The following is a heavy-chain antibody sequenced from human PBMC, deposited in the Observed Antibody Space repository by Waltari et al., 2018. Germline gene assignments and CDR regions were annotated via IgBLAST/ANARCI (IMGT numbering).Heavy chain of an antibody. V-gene: IGHV3-21*01. CDR3: ARDHYGWSRDY. Sequence: EVQLVESGGGLVKPGESLRRSCAASGFTFSDYGMHWVRRAPGKGLGWVSSIHPGSTWRNYPDAVRGRFTVSRDNAKSSLFLQLNSLRVEDTAVYYCARDHYGWSRDYWGQGTLVTVSS. J-gene: IGHJ4*02. CDR1: GFTFSDYG. D-gene: IGHD6-19*01. CDR2: IHPGSTWR.